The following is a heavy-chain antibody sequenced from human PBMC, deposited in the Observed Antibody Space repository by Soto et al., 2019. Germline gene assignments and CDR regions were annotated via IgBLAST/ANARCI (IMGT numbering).Heavy chain of an antibody. CDR1: GGSISSYY. D-gene: IGHD3-3*01. V-gene: IGHV4-59*01. CDR3: ASGYYDFWSGYYYYGMDV. J-gene: IGHJ6*02. Sequence: SESLPLTWTVSGGSISSYYWSWIRQPPKKGQERIGYIYYSGSTNYNPSLKSRVTISVDTSKNQFSLKLSSVTAADTAVYYCASGYYDFWSGYYYYGMDVWGQGTTVTVSS. CDR2: IYYSGST.